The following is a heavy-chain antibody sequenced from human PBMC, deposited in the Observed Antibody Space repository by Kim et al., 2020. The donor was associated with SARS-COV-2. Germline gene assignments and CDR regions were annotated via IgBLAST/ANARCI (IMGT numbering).Heavy chain of an antibody. CDR3: AKGPGSGTG. D-gene: IGHD3-10*01. V-gene: IGHV3-7*01. J-gene: IGHJ4*02. CDR2: IKKDGSEI. CDR1: GFTFTTYS. Sequence: GGSLRLSCAASGFTFTTYSMSWVRQAPGKGLEWVAYIKKDGSEIYYVDSVKGRFTISRDSARNSLYLQMNSLKVEDTAVYYCAKGPGSGTGWGQGTLVTVCS.